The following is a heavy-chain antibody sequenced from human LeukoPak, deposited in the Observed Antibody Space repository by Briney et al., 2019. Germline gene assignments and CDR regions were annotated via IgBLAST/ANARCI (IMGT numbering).Heavy chain of an antibody. CDR3: AKNSPSLYQYYMDV. J-gene: IGHJ6*03. CDR2: ISHDGSNK. CDR1: GFTFSSYA. V-gene: IGHV3-30*18. D-gene: IGHD2-2*01. Sequence: GGSLRLSCAASGFTFSSYAMHWVRQAPGKGLEWVAFISHDGSNKYFTYSVKGRFTISRDNSKNTLYLQMNSLRPEDPAVYYCAKNSPSLYQYYMDVWGKGTTVTVSS.